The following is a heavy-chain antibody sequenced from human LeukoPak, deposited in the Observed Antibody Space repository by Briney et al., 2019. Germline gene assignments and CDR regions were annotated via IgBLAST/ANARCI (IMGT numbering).Heavy chain of an antibody. V-gene: IGHV3-21*04. CDR1: GFTFSSYS. D-gene: IGHD1-1*01. CDR3: ARWTNFHAFDI. Sequence: GGSLRLSCAASGFTFSSYSMNWVRQAPGKGLEWVSSISSSSSYIYYADSVKGRFTISRDDSKNTVYLQMNSLRAEDTAVYYCARWTNFHAFDIWGQGTLVTVSS. CDR2: ISSSSSYI. J-gene: IGHJ3*02.